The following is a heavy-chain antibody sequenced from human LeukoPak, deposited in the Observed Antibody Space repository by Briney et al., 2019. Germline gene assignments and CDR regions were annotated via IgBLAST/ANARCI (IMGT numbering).Heavy chain of an antibody. CDR1: GFTFSNYW. V-gene: IGHV3-7*05. CDR3: ARDKSVGATPFDY. Sequence: QPGGSLRLSCAASGFTFSNYWMGWVRQAPGKGLERVANIKQDGSEKYYVDSVKGRFTISRDNAKKSLYLQMNSLRAEDTAVYYCARDKSVGATPFDYWGQGTLVTVSS. J-gene: IGHJ4*02. D-gene: IGHD1-26*01. CDR2: IKQDGSEK.